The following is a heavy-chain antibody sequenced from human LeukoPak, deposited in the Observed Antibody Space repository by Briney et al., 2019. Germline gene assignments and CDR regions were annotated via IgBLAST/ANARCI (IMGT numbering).Heavy chain of an antibody. CDR3: VNSANYGDNSGYFDY. D-gene: IGHD4-23*01. CDR2: IYYSGST. CDR1: GGSISNYY. Sequence: SETLSLACTVSGGSISNYYWSWIRQPPGERLEWIGSIYYSGSTTYSPSLKSRVTISVDTSKNQFSLRLSSVTAADTAVYYCVNSANYGDNSGYFDYWGQGTLVTVSS. V-gene: IGHV4-59*08. J-gene: IGHJ4*02.